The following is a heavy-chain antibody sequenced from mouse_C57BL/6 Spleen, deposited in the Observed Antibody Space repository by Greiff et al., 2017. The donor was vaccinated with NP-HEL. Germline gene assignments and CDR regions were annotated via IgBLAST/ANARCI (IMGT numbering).Heavy chain of an antibody. D-gene: IGHD2-2*01. CDR2: ISSGSSTI. CDR1: GFTFSDYG. V-gene: IGHV5-17*01. Sequence: EVQLVESGGGLVKPGGSLKLSCAASGFTFSDYGMHWVRQAPETGLEWVAYISSGSSTIYYADTVKGRFTISRDNAKNTLFLQMTSLRSEDTAMYYCAREVTNYYAMDYWGQGTSVTVSS. J-gene: IGHJ4*01. CDR3: AREVTNYYAMDY.